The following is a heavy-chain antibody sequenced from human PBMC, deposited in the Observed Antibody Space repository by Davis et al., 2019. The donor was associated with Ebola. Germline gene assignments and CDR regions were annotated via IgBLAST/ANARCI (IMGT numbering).Heavy chain of an antibody. Sequence: GESLKISCAASGFTFSSYWMSWVRQAPGKGLEWVANIKQDGSEKYYVDSVKGRFTISRDNAKNTLYLQMNSLRAEDTAVYYCARELAGYCSGGSCYYYYGMDVWGQGTTVTVSS. D-gene: IGHD2-15*01. CDR3: ARELAGYCSGGSCYYYYGMDV. J-gene: IGHJ6*02. CDR2: IKQDGSEK. CDR1: GFTFSSYW. V-gene: IGHV3-7*01.